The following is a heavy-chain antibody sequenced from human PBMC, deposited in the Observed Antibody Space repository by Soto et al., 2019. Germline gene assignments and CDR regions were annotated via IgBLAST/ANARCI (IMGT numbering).Heavy chain of an antibody. J-gene: IGHJ3*02. CDR1: GYTFTGYY. Sequence: ASVRVSCKASGYTFTGYYMHWVRQAPGQGLEWMGWINPNSGGTNYAQKFQGRVTMTRDTSISTAYMELSRLRSDDTAVYYCASIDNYSSSDDAFDIWGKGTMVSVSS. D-gene: IGHD6-13*01. CDR3: ASIDNYSSSDDAFDI. CDR2: INPNSGGT. V-gene: IGHV1-2*02.